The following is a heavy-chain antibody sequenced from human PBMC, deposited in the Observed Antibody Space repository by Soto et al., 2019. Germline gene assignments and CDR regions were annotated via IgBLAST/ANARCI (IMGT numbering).Heavy chain of an antibody. Sequence: QVQLQQWGAGLLKPSETLSLTCAVYGGSFSGYYWSWIRQPPGKGLEWIGEINHSGSTNYNPSLKSRVTISVDTSKNQFSLKLSSVTAADTAVYYCARGQTYRSGGSCGGETLGSDAFDIWGQGTMVTVSS. V-gene: IGHV4-34*01. CDR1: GGSFSGYY. J-gene: IGHJ3*02. CDR3: ARGQTYRSGGSCGGETLGSDAFDI. D-gene: IGHD2-15*01. CDR2: INHSGST.